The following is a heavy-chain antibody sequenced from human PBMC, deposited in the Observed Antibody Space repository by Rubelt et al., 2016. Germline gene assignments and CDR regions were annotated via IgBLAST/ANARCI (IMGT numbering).Heavy chain of an antibody. V-gene: IGHV1-18*01. D-gene: IGHD6-13*01. Sequence: QVQLVQSGAEVKKPGASVKVSCKASGDTFTSFGISWVRTAPVQGLEWRGWISASNGHPNYAQKHKGGVTMTTDTSTSTAYMELRSLRSDDAAVYYCARVISGVEYSSSWHFDYWGQGTLVTVSS. CDR3: ARVISGVEYSSSWHFDY. CDR1: GDTFTSFG. J-gene: IGHJ4*02. CDR2: ISASNGHP.